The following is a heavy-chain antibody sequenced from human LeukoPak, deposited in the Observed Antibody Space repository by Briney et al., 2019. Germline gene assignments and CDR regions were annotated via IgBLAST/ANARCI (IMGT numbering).Heavy chain of an antibody. CDR2: IYYSGST. Sequence: SQTLSLTCTVSGGSISSGGYYWSWIRQHPGKGLEWIGYIYYSGSTYYNPSLKSRVTISVDTSKNQSSLKLSSVTAADTAVYYCARDVPPDAFDIWGQGTMVTVSS. J-gene: IGHJ3*02. V-gene: IGHV4-31*03. CDR1: GGSISSGGYY. CDR3: ARDVPPDAFDI. D-gene: IGHD2-2*01.